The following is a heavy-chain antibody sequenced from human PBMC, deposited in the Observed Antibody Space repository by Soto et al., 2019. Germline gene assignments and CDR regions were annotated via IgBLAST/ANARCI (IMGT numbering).Heavy chain of an antibody. D-gene: IGHD3-9*01. V-gene: IGHV1-69*01. CDR1: GGTFSSYA. CDR3: ARDQNDILTGYYEDYGMDV. CDR2: IIPIFGTA. J-gene: IGHJ6*02. Sequence: QVQLVQSGAEVKKPGSSVKVSCKASGGTFSSYAISWVRQAPGQGLEWMGGIIPIFGTANYAQKFQGRGTITADESKSKAYMELSSLRSEDTGVYYFARDQNDILTGYYEDYGMDVWGQGTTVTVSS.